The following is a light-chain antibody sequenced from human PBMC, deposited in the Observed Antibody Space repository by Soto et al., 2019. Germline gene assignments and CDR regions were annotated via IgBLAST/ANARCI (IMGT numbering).Light chain of an antibody. V-gene: IGKV1-5*03. CDR1: QSFSSG. J-gene: IGKJ1*01. CDR3: QQYNSYWT. Sequence: DIQMTQSPSTLSASVGDRVTFPSRAGQSFSSGLAWYQQKPGKAPKLRIYKASSLESGVPSRFSGSGSGTEFTLTISSLQPDDFATYYCQQYNSYWTFGQGTKVEIK. CDR2: KAS.